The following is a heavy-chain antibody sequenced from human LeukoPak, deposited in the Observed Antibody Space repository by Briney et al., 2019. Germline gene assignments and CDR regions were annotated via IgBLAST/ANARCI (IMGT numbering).Heavy chain of an antibody. J-gene: IGHJ4*02. Sequence: PSETLSLTCAVSGGSIISGNWWSWVRQPPGKGLEWIGEIYHSGRTNYNPSLKSRVTISLDKSKNQFSLNLSSVTAADTALYYCASSDGQPPRFDSSYDVFDYWGQGTLVTVSS. CDR3: ASSDGQPPRFDSSYDVFDY. CDR1: GGSIISGNW. V-gene: IGHV4-4*02. D-gene: IGHD3-3*01. CDR2: IYHSGRT.